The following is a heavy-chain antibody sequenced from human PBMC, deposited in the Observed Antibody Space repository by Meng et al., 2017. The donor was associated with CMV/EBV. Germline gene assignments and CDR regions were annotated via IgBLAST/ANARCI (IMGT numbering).Heavy chain of an antibody. J-gene: IGHJ3*02. D-gene: IGHD3-3*01. CDR3: ARHLAAIFGVDAFDI. CDR2: IKQDGSEK. V-gene: IGHV3-7*03. Sequence: GESLKISCAASGFTFSNAWMSWVRQAPGKGLEWVANIKQDGSEKYYVDSVKGRFTISRDNAKNSLYLQMNSLRAEDTAVYYCARHLAAIFGVDAFDIWGQGTMVTVSS. CDR1: GFTFSNAW.